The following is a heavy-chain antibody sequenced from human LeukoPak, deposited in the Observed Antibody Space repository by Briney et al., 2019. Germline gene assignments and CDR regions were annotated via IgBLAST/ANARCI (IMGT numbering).Heavy chain of an antibody. Sequence: SVKVSCKASGGTFSSYAISWVRQAPGQGLEWMGGIIPVFDSTNYAQKFQDRVTMTRDMSTSTVYMELSSLRSEDTAVYFCAREGYCRGGTCYSFDYWGQGTLVTVSS. V-gene: IGHV1-69*05. J-gene: IGHJ4*02. CDR1: GGTFSSYA. D-gene: IGHD2-15*01. CDR2: IIPVFDST. CDR3: AREGYCRGGTCYSFDY.